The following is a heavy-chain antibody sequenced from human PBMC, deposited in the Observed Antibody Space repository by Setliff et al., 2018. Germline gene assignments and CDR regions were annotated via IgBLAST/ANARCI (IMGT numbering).Heavy chain of an antibody. V-gene: IGHV5-10-1*01. CDR1: GYSFSNFW. CDR2: IEPTDSYT. Sequence: PGESLKISCKGSGYSFSNFWINWVRQLPGKGLEWMGRIEPTDSYTNYSPSFQGHVTISIDKSITTAYLHWSSLKASDTAMYYCTRGGYDSGVWGQGTLVTVSS. CDR3: TRGGYDSGV. J-gene: IGHJ4*02. D-gene: IGHD6-25*01.